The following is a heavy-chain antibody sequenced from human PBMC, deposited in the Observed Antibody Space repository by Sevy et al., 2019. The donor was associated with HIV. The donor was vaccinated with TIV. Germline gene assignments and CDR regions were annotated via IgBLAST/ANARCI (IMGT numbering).Heavy chain of an antibody. D-gene: IGHD3-22*01. CDR3: ARVDSSGYYYTEYFQH. J-gene: IGHJ1*01. CDR2: ISYDGSNK. CDR1: GFTFSSYA. V-gene: IGHV3-30-3*01. Sequence: GGSLRLSCAASGFTFSSYAMHWVRQAPGKGLEWVAVISYDGSNKYYADSVKGRFTISRDNSKNTLYLQMNSLRAEDTAVYYCARVDSSGYYYTEYFQHWGHGTLVTVSS.